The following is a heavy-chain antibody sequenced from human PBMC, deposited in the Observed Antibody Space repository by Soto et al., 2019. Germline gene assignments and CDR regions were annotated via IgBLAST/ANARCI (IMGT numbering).Heavy chain of an antibody. CDR1: GYTLTELS. CDR3: ATDHLHLGELSFIY. V-gene: IGHV1-24*01. CDR2: FDPEDGET. J-gene: IGHJ4*02. D-gene: IGHD3-16*02. Sequence: ASVKVSCKVSGYTLTELSMHWVRQAPGKGLEWMGGFDPEDGETIYAQKFQGRVTMTEDTSTDTAYMELSSLRSEDTAVYYCATDHLHLGELSFIYWGQGTLVTVSS.